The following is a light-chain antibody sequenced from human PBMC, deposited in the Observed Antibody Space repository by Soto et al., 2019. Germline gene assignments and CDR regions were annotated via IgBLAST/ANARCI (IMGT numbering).Light chain of an antibody. CDR2: EVN. V-gene: IGLV2-8*01. Sequence: QSALTQPPSASGSPGQSVTISCTGTSGDVGGYNSVAWYQQHPHKAPKLMIYEVNKRPSGVPDRFSGSKSGNTASLTVSGLQADDEADYYCNSFRVNRLYVFGTGTKLTVL. J-gene: IGLJ1*01. CDR3: NSFRVNRLYV. CDR1: SGDVGGYNS.